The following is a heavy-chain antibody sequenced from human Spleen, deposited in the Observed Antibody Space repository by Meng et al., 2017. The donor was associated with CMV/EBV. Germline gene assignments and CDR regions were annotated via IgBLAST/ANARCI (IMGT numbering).Heavy chain of an antibody. V-gene: IGHV3-23*01. CDR3: AKAPGKDAFDI. Sequence: GGSLRLSCAASGFTFSNYAMTWVRQAPGQGLEYVSTINDNGRTSFYADSVKGRFTISRDNAKNSLYLQMNSLRAEDTALYYCAKAPGKDAFDIWGQGTMVTVSS. CDR2: INDNGRTS. J-gene: IGHJ3*02. CDR1: GFTFSNYA.